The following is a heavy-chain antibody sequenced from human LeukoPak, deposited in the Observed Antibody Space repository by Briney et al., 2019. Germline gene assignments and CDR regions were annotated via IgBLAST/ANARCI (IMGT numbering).Heavy chain of an antibody. Sequence: GESLKFSCKGSGYSFTSYCIGWVRQMPGKGLEWMGIIYPDVSDTTYSTSFQGQVTISSDKSISTAYLQWSSLKASDTAMYYCARLAFCTNAVCFSNYYYSMDVWGRGTTVTVSS. CDR2: IYPDVSDT. CDR3: ARLAFCTNAVCFSNYYYSMDV. D-gene: IGHD2-8*01. J-gene: IGHJ6*03. CDR1: GYSFTSYC. V-gene: IGHV5-51*01.